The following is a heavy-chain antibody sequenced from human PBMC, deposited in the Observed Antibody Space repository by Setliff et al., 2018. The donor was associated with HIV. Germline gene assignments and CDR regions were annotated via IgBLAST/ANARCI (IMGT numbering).Heavy chain of an antibody. CDR3: ARDYLHVFDI. CDR1: GYTFRANY. Sequence: ASVKVSCKASGYTFRANYIHWVRQAPGQGLVWMGWINPFTGGTNYAQKFQGRVTVTRDTSINTAYVELNSLKSDDTAVYYCARDYLHVFDIWGQGTMVTVSS. J-gene: IGHJ3*02. CDR2: INPFTGGT. V-gene: IGHV1-2*02.